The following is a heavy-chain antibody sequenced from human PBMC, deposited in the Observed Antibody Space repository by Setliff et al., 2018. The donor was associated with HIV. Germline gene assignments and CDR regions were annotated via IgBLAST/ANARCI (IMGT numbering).Heavy chain of an antibody. J-gene: IGHJ4*02. CDR2: IYSTGST. V-gene: IGHV4-59*11. D-gene: IGHD4-17*01. CDR1: SASITSHY. CDR3: AKGAGFYGDYTFDY. Sequence: PSETLSLTCTVSSASITSHYWSWIRQSPGRELEWIGYIYSTGSTSYNPSLQSRVSISMDASKNKFSLKVTSVTSADTAVYYCAKGAGFYGDYTFDYWGQGNLVTVSS.